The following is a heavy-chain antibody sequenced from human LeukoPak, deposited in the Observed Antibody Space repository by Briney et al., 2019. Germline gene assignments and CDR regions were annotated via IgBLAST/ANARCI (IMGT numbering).Heavy chain of an antibody. CDR2: ISTSGDFI. CDR3: ARASYDGSGYYYGLADY. CDR1: GFTFSSYS. Sequence: GGSLRLSCAASGFTFSSYSMNWVRQAPGKGLEWVSSISTSGDFIYYTDSVRGRFTISRDNAKKSLYLQMNSLRAEDTAVYYCARASYDGSGYYYGLADYWGQGTLVTVSS. D-gene: IGHD3-22*01. V-gene: IGHV3-21*01. J-gene: IGHJ4*02.